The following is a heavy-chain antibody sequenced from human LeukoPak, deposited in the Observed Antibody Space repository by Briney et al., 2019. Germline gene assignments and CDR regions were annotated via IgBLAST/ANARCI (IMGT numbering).Heavy chain of an antibody. V-gene: IGHV5-51*01. CDR3: ARPMTTVTALYSGFDY. Sequence: GESLKISCKGSGYSFTNYWIGWVRQMPGKGLEWMEIIYPGDSDTRYSPSFQGQVTISADKSIRTAYLQWSSLKASDTAMYYCARPMTTVTALYSGFDYWGQGTLVTVSS. CDR2: IYPGDSDT. J-gene: IGHJ4*02. CDR1: GYSFTNYW. D-gene: IGHD4-17*01.